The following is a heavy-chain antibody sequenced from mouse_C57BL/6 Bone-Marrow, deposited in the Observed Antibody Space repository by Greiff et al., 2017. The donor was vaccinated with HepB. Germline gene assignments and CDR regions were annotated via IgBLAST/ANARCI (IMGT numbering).Heavy chain of an antibody. D-gene: IGHD1-1*01. CDR3: TTLRYITTVVARVFAY. CDR1: GFNIKDDY. Sequence: EVQLQQSGAELVRPGASVKLSCTASGFNIKDDYMHWVKQRTEQGLEWIGWIDPENGDTEYASKFQGKATITADTSSNTAYLQLSSLTSEDTAVYYCTTLRYITTVVARVFAYCGQGTLVTVSA. CDR2: IDPENGDT. J-gene: IGHJ3*01. V-gene: IGHV14-4*01.